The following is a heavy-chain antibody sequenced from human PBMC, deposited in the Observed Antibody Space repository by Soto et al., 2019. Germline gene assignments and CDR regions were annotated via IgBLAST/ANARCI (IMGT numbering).Heavy chain of an antibody. V-gene: IGHV1-8*01. Sequence: QVHLVQSGAEVRKPGASVKVSCKASGYTFTSYDINWVRQATGQGLEWMGWMNPNSGNTAYAQKCQGGFTMTRLTSRSTAHMALSSLRSEVTAGYYLARERTRGFDPWGQGTLVTVSS. CDR1: GYTFTSYD. CDR2: MNPNSGNT. J-gene: IGHJ5*02. CDR3: ARERTRGFDP.